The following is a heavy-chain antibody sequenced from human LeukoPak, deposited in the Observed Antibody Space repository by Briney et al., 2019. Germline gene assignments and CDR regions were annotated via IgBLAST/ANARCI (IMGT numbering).Heavy chain of an antibody. CDR1: GLTVSNNY. Sequence: PGGSLRLSCAASGLTVSNNYMRWVRQAPGKGLEWVSTIFTGDGTHYADSVKGRFTISRDNSKNTLYLQMNGLRAEDTAVYYCAKDRFASGYYGMDVWGQGTTVTVSS. CDR3: AKDRFASGYYGMDV. D-gene: IGHD3-10*01. J-gene: IGHJ6*02. CDR2: IFTGDGT. V-gene: IGHV3-53*01.